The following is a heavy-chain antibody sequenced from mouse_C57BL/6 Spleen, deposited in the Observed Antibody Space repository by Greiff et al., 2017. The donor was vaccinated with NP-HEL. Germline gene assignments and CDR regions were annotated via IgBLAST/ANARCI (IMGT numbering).Heavy chain of an antibody. J-gene: IGHJ4*01. CDR3: ARSGLGGVYAMDY. Sequence: QVQLQQPGAELARPGASVKLSCKASGYTFTSYGISWVKQRTGQGLEWIGEIYPRSGNTYYNEKFKGKATLTADKSSSTAYMELRSLTSEDSAVYFCARSGLGGVYAMDYWGQGTSVTVSS. CDR1: GYTFTSYG. V-gene: IGHV1-81*01. D-gene: IGHD3-1*01. CDR2: IYPRSGNT.